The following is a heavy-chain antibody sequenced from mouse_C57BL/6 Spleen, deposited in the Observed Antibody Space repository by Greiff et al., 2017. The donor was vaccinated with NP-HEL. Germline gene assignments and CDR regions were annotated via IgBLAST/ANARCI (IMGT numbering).Heavy chain of an antibody. D-gene: IGHD4-1*01. Sequence: VQLQQSGAELVRLGASVKLSCKASGYTFTDYYINWVKQRPGQGLEWIARIYPGSGNTYYNEKFKGKATLTAEKSSSTAYMQLSSLTSEDSAVYFCARSGKGFDYWGQGTTLTVSS. CDR1: GYTFTDYY. CDR3: ARSGKGFDY. CDR2: IYPGSGNT. V-gene: IGHV1-76*01. J-gene: IGHJ2*01.